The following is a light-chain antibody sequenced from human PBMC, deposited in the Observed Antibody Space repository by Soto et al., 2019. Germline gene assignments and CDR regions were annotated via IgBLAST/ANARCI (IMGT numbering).Light chain of an antibody. CDR2: GNS. J-gene: IGLJ3*02. CDR1: SSNIGAGYD. Sequence: QLVLTQPPSVSGAPGQRVTISCTRSSSNIGAGYDVHWYQQLPGTAPKLLIYGNSNRPSGVPDRFSGSKSGTSASLAITGLRAEDEADYYCQSYDSSLSGWVFGGGTKLTVL. CDR3: QSYDSSLSGWV. V-gene: IGLV1-40*01.